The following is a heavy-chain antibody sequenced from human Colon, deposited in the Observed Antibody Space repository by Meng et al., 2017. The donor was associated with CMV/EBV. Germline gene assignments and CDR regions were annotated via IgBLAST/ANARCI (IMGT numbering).Heavy chain of an antibody. CDR3: ASTGPLYGLYFCY. CDR1: GFTFSSYS. J-gene: IGHJ4*02. Sequence: GESLKISCEASGFTFSSYSMHWVRQAPGKGLEWVAKTNEDGSDKYYVDSVKGRFTIFRDNAKNSVYLQMNSLRAEDTAVYYCASTGPLYGLYFCYWGQGTLVTVSS. CDR2: TNEDGSDK. D-gene: IGHD2-8*01. V-gene: IGHV3-7*01.